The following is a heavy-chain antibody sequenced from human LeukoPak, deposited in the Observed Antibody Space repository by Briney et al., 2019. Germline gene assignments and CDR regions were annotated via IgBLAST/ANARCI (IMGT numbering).Heavy chain of an antibody. Sequence: PGGSLRLSCATSGFSFSSHAMTWVRQAPGKGLEWLSAISISGDDTYYADSVKGRFTISRDNPKNTLYLQMNSLSADDTAMYYCANEIRPNDYWGQGTLVTVSS. D-gene: IGHD4-17*01. CDR1: GFSFSSHA. J-gene: IGHJ4*02. V-gene: IGHV3-23*01. CDR3: ANEIRPNDY. CDR2: ISISGDDT.